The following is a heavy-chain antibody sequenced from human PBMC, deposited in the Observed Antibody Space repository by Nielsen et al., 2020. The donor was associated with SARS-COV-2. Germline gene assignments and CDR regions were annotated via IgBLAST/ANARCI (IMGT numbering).Heavy chain of an antibody. Sequence: GGSLRLSCAASGFTFSNFAMSWVRQAPGKGLEWVSGINWSGDNTGYADSMKGRFTISRDNAKNSLFLQMNSLRAEDTAFYYCARGGVLWFAELPDYWGQGTLVTVSS. CDR2: INWSGDNT. CDR1: GFTFSNFA. D-gene: IGHD3-10*01. V-gene: IGHV3-20*04. J-gene: IGHJ4*02. CDR3: ARGGVLWFAELPDY.